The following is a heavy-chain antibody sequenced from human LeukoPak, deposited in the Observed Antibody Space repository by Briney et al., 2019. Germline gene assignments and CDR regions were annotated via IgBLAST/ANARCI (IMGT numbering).Heavy chain of an antibody. CDR2: INPSGGST. CDR1: GYTFTRYY. D-gene: IGHD6-6*01. V-gene: IGHV1-46*01. Sequence: GASVKVSCKASGYTFTRYYMHWVRQAPGQGLEWMGIINPSGGSTSYAQKFQVRVTMTRDMSTSTVYMELSSLRSEDTAVYYCARGPSGYSSSSDTFDVWGQGTMVTVSS. CDR3: ARGPSGYSSSSDTFDV. J-gene: IGHJ3*01.